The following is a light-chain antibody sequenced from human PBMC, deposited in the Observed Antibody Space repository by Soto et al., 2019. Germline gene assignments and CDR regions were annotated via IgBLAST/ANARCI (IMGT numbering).Light chain of an antibody. Sequence: EIVLTQSPATLSVSPGDRVTLSCRASQSVGSTLAWYQQKPGQPPRLLIRGASTRATGVPARFGGSGSGTEFTLTIHRLQSEYFAVYFCQHYSNWLSFGGGTKVEI. J-gene: IGKJ4*01. CDR1: QSVGST. CDR3: QHYSNWLS. V-gene: IGKV3-15*01. CDR2: GAS.